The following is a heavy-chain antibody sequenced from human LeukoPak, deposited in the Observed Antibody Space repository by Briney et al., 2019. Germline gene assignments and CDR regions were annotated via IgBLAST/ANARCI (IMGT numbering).Heavy chain of an antibody. Sequence: PSETLSLTCTVSGGSISSYYWSWIRQPPGKGLEWLGYIYYSGSTNYNPSLKSRVTISVDTSKNQFSLKLSSVTAADTAVYYCATSYYGSGNFYYYYYYMDVWGKGTTVTVSS. D-gene: IGHD3-10*01. V-gene: IGHV4-59*01. CDR3: ATSYYGSGNFYYYYYYMDV. J-gene: IGHJ6*03. CDR2: IYYSGST. CDR1: GGSISSYY.